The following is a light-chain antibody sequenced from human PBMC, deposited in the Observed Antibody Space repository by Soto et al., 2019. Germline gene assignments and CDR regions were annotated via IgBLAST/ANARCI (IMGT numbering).Light chain of an antibody. CDR3: QLYGSSRWT. J-gene: IGKJ1*01. CDR1: QTVGTTY. Sequence: EVVLAQSAGTLSLSPGERATLSCRASQTVGTTYLAWYQHKPGQAPRLLIYGASTRATGIPDRFSGSRSGTDFTLTISRLEPEDFAVYFCQLYGSSRWTFGQGTKVDI. V-gene: IGKV3-20*01. CDR2: GAS.